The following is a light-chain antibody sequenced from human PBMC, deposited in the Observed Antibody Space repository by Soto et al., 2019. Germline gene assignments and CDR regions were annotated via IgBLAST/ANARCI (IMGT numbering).Light chain of an antibody. J-gene: IGKJ1*01. V-gene: IGKV3-20*01. CDR1: QSVSSSY. Sequence: EIVLTQSPGTLSLSPGERATLSCRASQSVSSSYLAWYQQKPGQAPRLLIYGASSRATGIPDRFSGSGSGTDFTLTISRLEPEDFAVYYCRQYDSSPTFGQGPKVEIK. CDR3: RQYDSSPT. CDR2: GAS.